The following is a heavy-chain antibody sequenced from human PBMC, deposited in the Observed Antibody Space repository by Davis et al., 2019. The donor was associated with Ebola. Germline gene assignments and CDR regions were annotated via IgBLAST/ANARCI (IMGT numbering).Heavy chain of an antibody. Sequence: ASVKVSCKASGYTFTSYGISWVRQAPGQGLEWMGWINPNSGGTNYAQKFQGRVTITADESTSTAYMELSSLRSEDTAVYYCAREAVSLLVSPAWNWFDPWGQGTLVTVSS. CDR2: INPNSGGT. CDR3: AREAVSLLVSPAWNWFDP. V-gene: IGHV1-18*01. J-gene: IGHJ5*02. D-gene: IGHD1-14*01. CDR1: GYTFTSYG.